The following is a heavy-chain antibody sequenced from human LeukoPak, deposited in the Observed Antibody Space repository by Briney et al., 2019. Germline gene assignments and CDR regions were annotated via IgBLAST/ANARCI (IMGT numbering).Heavy chain of an antibody. CDR3: ARGGFGTFDY. J-gene: IGHJ4*02. Sequence: GGSLRLSCAASGFTFSSYSMNWVRQAPGKGLEWVSYISSSSSSTIYYADSVKGRFTISRDNAKNSLYLQMNSLRAEDTAVYYCARGGFGTFDYWGQGTLVTVSS. CDR2: ISSSSSSTI. D-gene: IGHD1/OR15-1a*01. V-gene: IGHV3-48*04. CDR1: GFTFSSYS.